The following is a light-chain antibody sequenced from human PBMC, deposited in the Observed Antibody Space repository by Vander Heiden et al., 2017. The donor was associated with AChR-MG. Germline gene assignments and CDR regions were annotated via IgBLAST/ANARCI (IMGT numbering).Light chain of an antibody. J-gene: IGLJ1*01. CDR1: SSEIGAGYG. CDR2: GNR. CDR3: QSYGSSLGGSRV. Sequence: THSSTGPSSEIGAGYGLHWYQQLQETAPNLLTYGNRNRPSGVPDRFSGSKSGTTASQAISGLQAGDEADYYCQSYGSSLGGSRVFGTGTKVTVL. V-gene: IGLV1-40*01.